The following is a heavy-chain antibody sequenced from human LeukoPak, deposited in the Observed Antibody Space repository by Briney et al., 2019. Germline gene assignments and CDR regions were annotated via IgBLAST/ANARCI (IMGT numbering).Heavy chain of an antibody. J-gene: IGHJ6*03. V-gene: IGHV3-7*01. CDR3: APYYDFWSGYYAKYYYYMDV. D-gene: IGHD3-3*01. CDR1: GFTFSSYW. CDR2: IKQDGSEK. Sequence: GGSLRLSCAASGFTFSSYWMSWVRQAPGKGLEWVANIKQDGSEKYYVDSVKGRFTISRDNAKNSLYLQMNSLRAEDTAVYYCAPYYDFWSGYYAKYYYYMDVWGKGTTVTVSS.